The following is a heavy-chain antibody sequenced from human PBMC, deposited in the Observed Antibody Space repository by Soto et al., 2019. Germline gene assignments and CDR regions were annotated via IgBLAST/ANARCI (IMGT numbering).Heavy chain of an antibody. CDR2: VSYDGTNK. CDR3: AKDIGSSSWYWSATLDY. CDR1: GFTFSSYG. D-gene: IGHD6-13*01. Sequence: GGSLRLSCAASGFTFSSYGMHWVRQAPGKGLEWVAVVSYDGTNKYYADSVKGRFTISRDNSKNTLYLQMNSLRAEDTAVYYYAKDIGSSSWYWSATLDYWGQGT. V-gene: IGHV3-30*18. J-gene: IGHJ4*02.